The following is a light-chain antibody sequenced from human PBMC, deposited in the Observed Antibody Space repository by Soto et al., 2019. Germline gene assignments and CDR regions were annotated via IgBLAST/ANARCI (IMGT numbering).Light chain of an antibody. CDR2: DTS. Sequence: EIVMTQSPATLSVSPGERATLSCRASQSFSSSLAWYQQKPGQAPRLLIYDTSARATAIPPRFSGSGSGTELTLTISSLQSEDFADYYFQQYNNWPFTFGGGTKVEI. J-gene: IGKJ4*01. CDR3: QQYNNWPFT. CDR1: QSFSSS. V-gene: IGKV3-15*01.